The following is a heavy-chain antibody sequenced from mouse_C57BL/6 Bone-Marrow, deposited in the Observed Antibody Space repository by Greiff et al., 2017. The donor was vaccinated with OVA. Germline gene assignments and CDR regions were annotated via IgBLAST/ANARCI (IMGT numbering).Heavy chain of an antibody. CDR1: GYAFSSSW. J-gene: IGHJ4*01. V-gene: IGHV1-82*01. Sequence: QVQLQQSGAELARPGASVKISCKASGYAFSSSWMNWVKQRPGKGLEWIGRIYPGDGDTNYNGKFKGKATLTADKSSSTAYMQLSSLTSEDSAVYFCAREEPGRGYAMDYWGQGTSVTVSS. CDR3: AREEPGRGYAMDY. D-gene: IGHD6-1*01. CDR2: IYPGDGDT.